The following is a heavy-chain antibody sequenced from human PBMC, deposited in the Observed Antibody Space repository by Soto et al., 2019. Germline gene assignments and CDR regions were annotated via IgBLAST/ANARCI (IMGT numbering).Heavy chain of an antibody. CDR3: ARAGSIDDAFDI. V-gene: IGHV1-18*01. CDR2: ISTYNDKT. Sequence: QVQVVQSGAEVKKPGASVKVSCKATGYTFISYGISWVRQAPGQGIEWMGWISTYNDKTNHTQKLQGRVTMTTDTSTSTAYMELRSLKSDDTAVYYCARAGSIDDAFDIWGQGTMVTVSS. CDR1: GYTFISYG. J-gene: IGHJ3*02. D-gene: IGHD6-6*01.